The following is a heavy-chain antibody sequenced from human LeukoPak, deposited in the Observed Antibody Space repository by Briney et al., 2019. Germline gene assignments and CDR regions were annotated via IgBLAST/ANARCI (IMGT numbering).Heavy chain of an antibody. CDR2: ISYDGSNI. V-gene: IGHV3-30-3*01. Sequence: GGSLRLSCAASGFTFSSYAIHWVRQAPGRGPEGVAVISYDGSNIYYADSVKGRFTISRDNSKNTLYLQMNSLRAEDTAVYYCARARNNYYYYMDVWGKGTTVTVSS. CDR1: GFTFSSYA. J-gene: IGHJ6*03. CDR3: ARARNNYYYYMDV. D-gene: IGHD2/OR15-2a*01.